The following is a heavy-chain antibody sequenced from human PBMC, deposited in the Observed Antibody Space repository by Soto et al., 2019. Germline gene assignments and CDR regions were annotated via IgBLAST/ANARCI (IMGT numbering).Heavy chain of an antibody. V-gene: IGHV3-30-3*01. D-gene: IGHD1-26*01. CDR3: AKGVVSGSYLAHYFDY. J-gene: IGHJ4*02. CDR2: ISYDGSNK. Sequence: GGSLRLSCAASGFTFSSYAMHWVRQAPGKGLEWVAVISYDGSNKYYADSVKGRFTISRDNSKNTLYLQMNSLRAEDTAVYYCAKGVVSGSYLAHYFDYWGQGTLVTVSS. CDR1: GFTFSSYA.